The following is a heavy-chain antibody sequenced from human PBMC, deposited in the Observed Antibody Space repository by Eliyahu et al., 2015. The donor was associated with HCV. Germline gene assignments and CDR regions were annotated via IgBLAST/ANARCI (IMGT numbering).Heavy chain of an antibody. J-gene: IGHJ4*02. CDR3: ARDSPYCGGDCNPDY. V-gene: IGHV3-30*03. D-gene: IGHD2-21*02. CDR1: XFSFSXYG. CDR2: ISNDGSNT. Sequence: QMQLVESGGGVVQAGRSLRLSCAASXFSFSXYGMHWVRQGPGKGLEWVAVISNDGSNTYYADSVKGRFTISRDNSKNTLFLQMNSLRPEDTATYYCARDSPYCGGDCNPDYWGQGTLVTVSS.